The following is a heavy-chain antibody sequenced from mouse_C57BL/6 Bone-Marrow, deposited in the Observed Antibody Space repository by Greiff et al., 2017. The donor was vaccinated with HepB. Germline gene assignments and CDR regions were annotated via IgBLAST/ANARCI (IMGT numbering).Heavy chain of an antibody. J-gene: IGHJ3*01. CDR2: INPGSGGT. Sequence: QVQLQQSGAELVRPGTSVKVSCKASGYAFTNYLLEWVKQRPGQGLEWIGVINPGSGGTNYNEKFKGKATLTADKSSSTAYMQLSSLTSEDSAVYFCARGGPWFAYWGQGTLVTVSA. V-gene: IGHV1-54*01. CDR1: GYAFTNYL. CDR3: ARGGPWFAY.